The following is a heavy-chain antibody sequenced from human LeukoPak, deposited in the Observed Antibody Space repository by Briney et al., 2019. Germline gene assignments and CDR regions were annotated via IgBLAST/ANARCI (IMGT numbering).Heavy chain of an antibody. V-gene: IGHV4-34*01. J-gene: IGHJ4*02. CDR3: ARLYLPATRSAC. D-gene: IGHD5-24*01. CDR1: GGSFSGYY. Sequence: SEPLSLTCAVYGGSFSGYYWSWIRHPRGKGLEGIGEINHSGSTNYNPSLKGRVTISVDTSKNHFFLKINAVTAADTAAYYRARLYLPATRSACWGQGTLVTVSP. CDR2: INHSGST.